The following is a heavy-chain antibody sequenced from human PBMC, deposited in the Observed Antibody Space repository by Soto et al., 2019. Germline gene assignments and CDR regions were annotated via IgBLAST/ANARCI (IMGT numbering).Heavy chain of an antibody. D-gene: IGHD3-22*01. V-gene: IGHV1-69*05. CDR1: GGTFSRYG. CDR2: IIPIFGTA. J-gene: IGHJ6*02. CDR3: ARARNDNSYYGMDV. Sequence: QVQLVQSGAEVKKPGSPVKVSCKASGGTFSRYGISWVRQAPGQGLEWMGGIIPIFGTANYAQKFQGRVTITSDESTSTAYMELSSLRSEDTAVYYCARARNDNSYYGMDVWGQGTTVTVSS.